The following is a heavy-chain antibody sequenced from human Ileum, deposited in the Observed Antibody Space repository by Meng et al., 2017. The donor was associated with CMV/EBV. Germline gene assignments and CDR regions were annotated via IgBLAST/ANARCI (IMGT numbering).Heavy chain of an antibody. Sequence: ASVKVSCKASGYTFTGYYMHWVRQAPGQGLAWMGWINPNRCGTNYAQKFQGRVTMTRDTSISTAYMELSRLRWYDTAVYYCARDASVAAATRTTWYYGMDVWGQGTTVTVSS. D-gene: IGHD2-2*01. V-gene: IGHV1-2*02. CDR3: ARDASVAAATRTTWYYGMDV. CDR2: INPNRCGT. J-gene: IGHJ6*02. CDR1: GYTFTGYY.